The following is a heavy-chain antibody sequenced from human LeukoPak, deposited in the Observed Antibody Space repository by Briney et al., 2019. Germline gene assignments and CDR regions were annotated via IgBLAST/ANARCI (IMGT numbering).Heavy chain of an antibody. CDR2: IYTSGST. D-gene: IGHD6-13*01. Sequence: SETLSLTCTVSGGSISSYYWSWIRQPAGKGLEWIGRIYTSGSTNYNPSLKSRVTISADVSKNQFSLKLSSVTAADTAIYYCAGGDSSSWVDYWGQGTLVTVSS. CDR1: GGSISSYY. J-gene: IGHJ4*02. CDR3: AGGDSSSWVDY. V-gene: IGHV4-4*07.